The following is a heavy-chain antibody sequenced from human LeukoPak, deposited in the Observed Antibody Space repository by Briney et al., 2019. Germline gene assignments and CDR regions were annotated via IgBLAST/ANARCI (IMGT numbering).Heavy chain of an antibody. CDR1: GASIRGNY. V-gene: IGHV4-34*01. D-gene: IGHD3-3*01. CDR3: ARMTDFWNEYYDSYFDY. CDR2: VNYSGNT. J-gene: IGHJ4*02. Sequence: PSETLSLTCSVSGASIRGNYWSWIRQTQGKGLEWIGEVNYSGNTNYNPSVKSRVAISVDMSKNHLSLRLNSVTAADTAVYYCARMTDFWNEYYDSYFDYWGQGTLVIVSS.